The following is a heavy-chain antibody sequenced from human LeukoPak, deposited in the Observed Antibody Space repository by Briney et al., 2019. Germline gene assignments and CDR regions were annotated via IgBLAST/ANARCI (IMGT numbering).Heavy chain of an antibody. CDR1: GFTFSSYA. J-gene: IGHJ4*02. Sequence: GGSLRLSCAASGFTFSSYAMSWVRQAPGKGLEWVSAISGSGGSTYYADSVKGRFTISRDNSKNTLYLQMNSLRAEDTAVYYCVDLGGDTAIFYWGQGTLVTVSS. CDR3: VDLGGDTAIFY. D-gene: IGHD5-18*01. V-gene: IGHV3-23*01. CDR2: ISGSGGST.